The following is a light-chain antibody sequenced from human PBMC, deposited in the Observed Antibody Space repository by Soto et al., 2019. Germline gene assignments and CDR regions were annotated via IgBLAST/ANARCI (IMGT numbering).Light chain of an antibody. CDR2: GAS. V-gene: IGKV3-20*01. CDR3: QQYGSSGT. J-gene: IGKJ1*01. CDR1: QSGRDMY. Sequence: EIVLTHSPGTLSLSPGERATLSCRASQSGRDMYLAWYQQKPGQPPRLLIYGASNRATGIPDRFSGSGSGTDFTLTISRLEPEDFAVYYCQQYGSSGTFGQGTKVDI.